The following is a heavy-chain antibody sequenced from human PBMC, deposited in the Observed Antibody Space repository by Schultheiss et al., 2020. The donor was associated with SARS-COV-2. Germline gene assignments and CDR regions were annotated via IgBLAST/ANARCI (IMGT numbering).Heavy chain of an antibody. V-gene: IGHV3-30*03. D-gene: IGHD5-12*01. CDR3: ARDGWIVATICTFDI. J-gene: IGHJ3*02. CDR1: GFTFSSYG. Sequence: GGSLRLSCAASGFTFSSYGMHWVRQAPGKGLEWVSVISYDGSNKYYADSVKGRFTISRDNSKNTLYLQMNSLRAEDTAVYYCARDGWIVATICTFDIWGQGTMITV. CDR2: ISYDGSNK.